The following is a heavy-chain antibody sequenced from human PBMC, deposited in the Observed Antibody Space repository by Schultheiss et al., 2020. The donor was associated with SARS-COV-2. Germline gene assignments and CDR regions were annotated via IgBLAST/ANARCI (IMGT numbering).Heavy chain of an antibody. D-gene: IGHD6-13*01. Sequence: SLKISCAASGFTFHDYAMHWVRQVPGKGLEWVAGISWDSGITGYADSVMGRFSISRDNAKKSLFLQMNSLRSEDTAFYYCAKDKSRQQLALEDWGPGTLVTVSS. J-gene: IGHJ4*02. CDR2: ISWDSGIT. CDR3: AKDKSRQQLALED. V-gene: IGHV3-9*01. CDR1: GFTFHDYA.